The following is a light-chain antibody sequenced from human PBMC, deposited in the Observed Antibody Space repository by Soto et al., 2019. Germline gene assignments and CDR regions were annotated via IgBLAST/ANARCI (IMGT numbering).Light chain of an antibody. Sequence: DIQMTQSPSSLSASVGDRVTITCRASQTISSSLNWYQQKPGEAPKLLIFGAFTLRRGVPSRFSGRGSGTDFTLTISSLQPEDFATYYCQQSYRTPYTFGPGTKVDL. CDR3: QQSYRTPYT. CDR1: QTISSS. V-gene: IGKV1-39*01. CDR2: GAF. J-gene: IGKJ3*01.